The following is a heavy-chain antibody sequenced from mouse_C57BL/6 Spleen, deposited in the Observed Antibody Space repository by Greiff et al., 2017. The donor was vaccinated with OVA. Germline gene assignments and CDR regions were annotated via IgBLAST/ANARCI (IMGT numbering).Heavy chain of an antibody. V-gene: IGHV1-72*01. CDR3: ARECDKGNYYAMDD. Sequence: VQLQQPGAELVKPGASVKLSCKASGYTFTCYWMHWVKQRPGRGLEWIGRIDPNSGGTKYNEKFKSKATLTVDKASSTAYMQLSSLTSEDSAVYYCARECDKGNYYAMDDWGQGTTVTVSS. CDR1: GYTFTCYW. J-gene: IGHJ4*01. CDR2: IDPNSGGT.